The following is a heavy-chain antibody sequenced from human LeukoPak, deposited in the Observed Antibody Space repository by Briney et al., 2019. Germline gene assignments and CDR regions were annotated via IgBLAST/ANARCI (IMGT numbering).Heavy chain of an antibody. D-gene: IGHD1-26*01. CDR1: GYSFTGNY. CDR2: INPKFGGT. Sequence: ASVKVSCKASGYSFTGNYIHWVRQAPGQGLEWMGWINPKFGGTNYAQNFQGRLTLTRDTSISTAYMELSRLRSDYTAMYYCASSPTIADAFGSWGRGTMVTVSS. J-gene: IGHJ3*02. V-gene: IGHV1-2*02. CDR3: ASSPTIADAFGS.